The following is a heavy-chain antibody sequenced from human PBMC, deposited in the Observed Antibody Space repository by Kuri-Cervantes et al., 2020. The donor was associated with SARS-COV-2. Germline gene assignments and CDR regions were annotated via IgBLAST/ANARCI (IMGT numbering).Heavy chain of an antibody. CDR1: GFTFSGHW. J-gene: IGHJ4*02. V-gene: IGHV3-74*01. D-gene: IGHD1-1*01. Sequence: GGSLRLSCAVSGFTFSGHWIHWVRQAPGKGPVWVSRINPDGSYTNNPDSVKGRFTLSRDNAKNMLFLQMNSLRAEDTAVYYCVRDGDHWNFDYWGQGTLVTVSS. CDR2: INPDGSYT. CDR3: VRDGDHWNFDY.